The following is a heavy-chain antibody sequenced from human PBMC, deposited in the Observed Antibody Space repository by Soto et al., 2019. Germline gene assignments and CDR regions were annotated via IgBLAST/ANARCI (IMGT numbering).Heavy chain of an antibody. CDR2: IHYNGNT. Sequence: SETLSLTCTVSGDSIGGYSGSWVRQPPGKGLEWIGNIHYNGNTKYNPSLKSRVTMSVDTSKNQFSLKLISVTAADTAKYFCAREGNLGRWLQPLDFWGQGTLVTVSS. CDR1: GDSIGGYS. D-gene: IGHD5-12*01. CDR3: AREGNLGRWLQPLDF. J-gene: IGHJ4*02. V-gene: IGHV4-59*01.